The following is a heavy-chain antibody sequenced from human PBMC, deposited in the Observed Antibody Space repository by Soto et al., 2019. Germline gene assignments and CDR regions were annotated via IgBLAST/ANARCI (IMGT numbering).Heavy chain of an antibody. D-gene: IGHD2-21*01. CDR3: ARVPRDFCGRECSSAN. CDR1: GFTFINYA. Sequence: GGSLRLSCAASGFTFINYAMSWVRQAPGKGLEWVSTISGSDGSTFYADSVKGRFTISRDSSKSTLSLQMNSLRAEDTALYYCARVPRDFCGRECSSANWGQGTQVTVSS. V-gene: IGHV3-23*01. J-gene: IGHJ4*02. CDR2: ISGSDGST.